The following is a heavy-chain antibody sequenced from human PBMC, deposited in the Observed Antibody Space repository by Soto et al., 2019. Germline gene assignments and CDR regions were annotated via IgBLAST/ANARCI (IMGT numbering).Heavy chain of an antibody. CDR1: GFTFNYTT. J-gene: IGHJ3*02. CDR2: ISSSSSHK. Sequence: EVQLVQSGGGLVKPGESLRLSCAASGFTFNYTTMNWVRQAPGKGLEWVASISSSSSHKYSADSVRGRFTFSRDNATNSLYLQMNSVRVEDTAVYYCARLRSYAFDIWGQVTLVTVSS. V-gene: IGHV3-21*04. CDR3: ARLRSYAFDI. D-gene: IGHD4-17*01.